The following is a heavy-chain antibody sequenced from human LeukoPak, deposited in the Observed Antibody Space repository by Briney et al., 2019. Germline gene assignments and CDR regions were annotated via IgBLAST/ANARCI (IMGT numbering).Heavy chain of an antibody. D-gene: IGHD3-16*01. V-gene: IGHV3-30*02. CDR3: AKDLASNDGYYFDY. Sequence: GGSLRLSCAASGFTFSSYGMHWVRQAPGKGLEWVAFIRYDGSNKYYADSVKGRFTISRDNSKNTLYLQMNSLRAEDTAVYYCAKDLASNDGYYFDYWGQGTLVTVSS. CDR1: GFTFSSYG. J-gene: IGHJ4*02. CDR2: IRYDGSNK.